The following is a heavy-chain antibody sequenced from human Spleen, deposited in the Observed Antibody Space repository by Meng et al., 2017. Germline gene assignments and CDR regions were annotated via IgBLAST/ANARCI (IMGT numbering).Heavy chain of an antibody. CDR3: AREKSPGHFDY. V-gene: IGHV1-46*01. Sequence: QVQLVQSGAEVKKPGASVRVSCKASGYSFIGHYIHWVRQAPGQGLEWLGTINCYTSGTAYARKFQGRITLTRDTSTTTVYMDLGSLGSDDTAFYYCAREKSPGHFDYFGQGILVTVSS. CDR1: GYSFIGHY. J-gene: IGHJ4*02. CDR2: INCYTSGT.